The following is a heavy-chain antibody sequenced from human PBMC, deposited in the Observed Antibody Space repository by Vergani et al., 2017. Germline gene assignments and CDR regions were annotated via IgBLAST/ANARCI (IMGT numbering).Heavy chain of an antibody. Sequence: QAQLQESGPGLVKPSETLSLTCHVFGVSVTDYNCNWIRQAPGKGLEWIGSLSTTGGATHASHNPSLKSRVSISVDTSKSQFSLRLTSVTAADSAIDYGAGDTHSWQRADRWGQGLLVSVSS. D-gene: IGHD6-13*01. CDR2: LSTTGGA. J-gene: IGHJ5*02. V-gene: IGHV4-59*02. CDR1: GVSVTDYN. CDR3: AGDTHSWQRADR.